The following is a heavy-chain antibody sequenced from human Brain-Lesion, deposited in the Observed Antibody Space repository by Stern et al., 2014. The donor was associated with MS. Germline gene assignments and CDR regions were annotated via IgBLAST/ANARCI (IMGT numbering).Heavy chain of an antibody. Sequence: EVQLEESGAEVKKPGESLKISCKASGNIFTNYWIGWGRQMPGKGLEWMGVIYPGDSDTKYSPSFQGQVTISADKSISNAYLQWSSLKASDTAMYYCARGGQLLNYYFDYWGQGTLVTVSS. J-gene: IGHJ4*02. CDR3: ARGGQLLNYYFDY. CDR1: GNIFTNYW. CDR2: IYPGDSDT. D-gene: IGHD2-2*01. V-gene: IGHV5-51*03.